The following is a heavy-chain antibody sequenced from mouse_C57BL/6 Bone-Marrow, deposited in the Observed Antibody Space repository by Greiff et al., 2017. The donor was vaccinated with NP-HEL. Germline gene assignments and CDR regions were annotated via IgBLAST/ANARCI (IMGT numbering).Heavy chain of an antibody. V-gene: IGHV5-6*01. CDR3: ARLFHAMDY. Sequence: EVKLVESGGDLVKPGGSLKLSCAASGFTFSSYGMSWVRQTPDKRLEWVATISSGGSYTYYPDSVKGRFTISRDNAKNTLYLQRSSLKSEDTAMYYCARLFHAMDYWGQGTSVTVSS. CDR2: ISSGGSYT. J-gene: IGHJ4*01. CDR1: GFTFSSYG.